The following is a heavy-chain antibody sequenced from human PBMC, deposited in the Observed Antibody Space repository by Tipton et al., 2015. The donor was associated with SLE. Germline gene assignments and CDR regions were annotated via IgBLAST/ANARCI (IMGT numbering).Heavy chain of an antibody. Sequence: SLRLSCAASGFTFDDYGMAWVRQGPGKGLEWVAATNWNGGSIRYADSVKGRFTISRDNAENSLYLQIDSLRAEDTARYYCARGKSSGWYVPGIDYWGQGTLVTVSS. D-gene: IGHD6-19*01. V-gene: IGHV3-20*04. CDR1: GFTFDDYG. CDR3: ARGKSSGWYVPGIDY. J-gene: IGHJ4*02. CDR2: TNWNGGSI.